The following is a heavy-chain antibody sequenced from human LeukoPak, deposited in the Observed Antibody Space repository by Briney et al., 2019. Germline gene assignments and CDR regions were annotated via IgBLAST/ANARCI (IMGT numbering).Heavy chain of an antibody. J-gene: IGHJ3*02. Sequence: PGRSLRLSCAASGFTFSNFAMHWARQAPGKGLEWVAVISYDGSIKYYADSVKGRFTISRDNSKNTLYLQMNSLRAEDTAVYYCAREDMTTVTTRWAFDIWGQGSMVTVSS. CDR3: AREDMTTVTTRWAFDI. D-gene: IGHD4-17*01. CDR1: GFTFSNFA. CDR2: ISYDGSIK. V-gene: IGHV3-30*04.